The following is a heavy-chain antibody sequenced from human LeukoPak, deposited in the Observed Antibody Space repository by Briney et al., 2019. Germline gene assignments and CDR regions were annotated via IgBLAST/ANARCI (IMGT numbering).Heavy chain of an antibody. V-gene: IGHV4-39*07. J-gene: IGHJ4*02. CDR3: ARDSGGLNVDY. CDR1: GSSISSSSYY. Sequence: PSETLSLTCTVSGSSISSSSYYWGWIRQPPGKGLEWIGSIYYSGSTYYNPSLKSRVTISVDTSKNQFSLKLSSVTAADTAVYYCARDSGGLNVDYWGQGTLVTVSS. D-gene: IGHD3-16*01. CDR2: IYYSGST.